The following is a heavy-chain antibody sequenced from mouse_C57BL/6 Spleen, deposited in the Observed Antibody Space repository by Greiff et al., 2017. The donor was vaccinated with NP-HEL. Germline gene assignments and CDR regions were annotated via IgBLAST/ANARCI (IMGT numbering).Heavy chain of an antibody. D-gene: IGHD1-1*01. CDR3: ARHHPPYYYGSSYFFYAMDY. V-gene: IGHV1-62-2*01. Sequence: VQRVESGAELVKPGASVKLSCKASGYTFTEYTIHWVKQRSGQGLEWIGWFYPGSGSIKYNEKFKDKATLTADKSSSTVYMELSRLTSEDSAVYFCARHHPPYYYGSSYFFYAMDYWGQGTSVTVSS. CDR1: GYTFTEYT. J-gene: IGHJ4*01. CDR2: FYPGSGSI.